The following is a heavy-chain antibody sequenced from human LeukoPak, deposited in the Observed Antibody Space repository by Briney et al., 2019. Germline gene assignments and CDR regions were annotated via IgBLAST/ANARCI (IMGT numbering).Heavy chain of an antibody. J-gene: IGHJ5*02. CDR3: ARVTGGRYCSTTSCYMRGWFDP. V-gene: IGHV1-69*13. CDR1: GYTFTNYA. CDR2: IIPVFGTS. Sequence: PGASVKVSCKASGYTFTNYAMHWVRQAPGQGLEWVGGIIPVFGTSNYAQKFQGRVTITADESTRTAYMELSSLRSEDTAVYYCARVTGGRYCSTTSCYMRGWFDPWGQGTLVTVSS. D-gene: IGHD2-2*02.